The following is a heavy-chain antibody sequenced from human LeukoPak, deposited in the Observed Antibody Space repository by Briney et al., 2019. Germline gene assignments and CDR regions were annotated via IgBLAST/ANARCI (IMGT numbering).Heavy chain of an antibody. D-gene: IGHD5-24*01. CDR2: LYNNGIT. Sequence: PSETLTLTCAVSGYSISSGSYWGWIRPPPGDGLEWIGILYNNGITYYNTTLKSRVTISVDTSKSLFSRKLSSVTAPDTAVYYCARIGDGYNPRGGWCDLWGEGTLVPVP. J-gene: IGHJ5*02. CDR1: GYSISSGSY. CDR3: ARIGDGYNPRGGWCDL. V-gene: IGHV4-38-2*01.